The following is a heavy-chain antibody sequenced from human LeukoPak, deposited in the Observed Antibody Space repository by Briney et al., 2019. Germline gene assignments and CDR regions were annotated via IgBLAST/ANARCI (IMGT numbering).Heavy chain of an antibody. CDR2: IYYSGTT. CDR3: ARHGAGGYAYYYYGMDV. D-gene: IGHD2-2*01. V-gene: IGHV4-59*08. J-gene: IGHJ6*02. CDR1: GGSISSYY. Sequence: PSETLSLTCTVSGGSISSYYWSWIRQPPGKGLEWIGYIYYSGTTNYNPSPRSRVTISVDTSKSQFSLKLTSVTAADTAVYYCARHGAGGYAYYYYGMDVWGRGATVTVSS.